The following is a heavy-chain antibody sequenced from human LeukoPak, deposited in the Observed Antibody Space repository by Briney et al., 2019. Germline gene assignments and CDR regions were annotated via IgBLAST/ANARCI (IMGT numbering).Heavy chain of an antibody. CDR2: IYYSGST. Sequence: SETLSLTCTVSGGSISSYYWSWIRQPPGKGLEWIGYIYYSGSTNYNPSLKSRVTISVDTSKNQFSLKLSSVTAADTAVYYCARNLISSSGYVFDYWGEGTLVTVSS. D-gene: IGHD5-12*01. CDR3: ARNLISSSGYVFDY. J-gene: IGHJ4*02. V-gene: IGHV4-59*08. CDR1: GGSISSYY.